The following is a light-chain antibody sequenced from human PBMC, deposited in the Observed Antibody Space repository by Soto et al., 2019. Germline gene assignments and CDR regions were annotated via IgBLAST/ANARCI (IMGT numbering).Light chain of an antibody. CDR1: QSVSRSY. V-gene: IGKV3-20*01. CDR3: QQYVTSAIT. Sequence: EIVLTQSPGTLSLSPWDRATLSCRASQSVSRSYLGWYQQKPGQAPRLVMYGASIRAAGAPDRFSGSGSGTDFTLTISRLEPEDFALYYCQQYVTSAITFGQGTRLEI. CDR2: GAS. J-gene: IGKJ5*01.